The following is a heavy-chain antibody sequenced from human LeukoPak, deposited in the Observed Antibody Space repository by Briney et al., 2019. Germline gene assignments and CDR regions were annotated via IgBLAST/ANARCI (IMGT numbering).Heavy chain of an antibody. CDR3: ARGKVYSGYDFLPGDPIDY. D-gene: IGHD5-12*01. CDR2: IIPIFGTA. Sequence: SVKVSCKASGGTFSSYAISWVRQAPGQGLEWMGRIIPIFGTANYAQKFQGRVTITADESTSTAYMELSSLRSEDTAVYYCARGKVYSGYDFLPGDPIDYWGQGTLVTVSS. CDR1: GGTFSSYA. V-gene: IGHV1-69*13. J-gene: IGHJ4*02.